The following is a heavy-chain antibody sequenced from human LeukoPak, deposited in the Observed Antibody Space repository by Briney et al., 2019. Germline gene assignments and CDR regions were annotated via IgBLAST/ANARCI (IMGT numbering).Heavy chain of an antibody. D-gene: IGHD4-23*01. CDR1: GVTFSSYG. J-gene: IGHJ4*02. CDR2: ISSDGGIK. CDR3: AKNLYGGNPGYYFDY. Sequence: PGGSLRLSCAASGVTFSSYGMHWVRQAPGKGLEWVAVISSDGGIKYYADSVKGRFTISRDNSKNTLYLQMNSLRAEDTAVYYCAKNLYGGNPGYYFDYWGQGTLVTVSS. V-gene: IGHV3-30*18.